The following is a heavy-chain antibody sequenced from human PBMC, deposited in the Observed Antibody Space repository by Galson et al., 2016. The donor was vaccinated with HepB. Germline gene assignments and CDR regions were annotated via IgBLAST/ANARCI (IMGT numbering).Heavy chain of an antibody. J-gene: IGHJ3*02. Sequence: TLSLTCEVSGVSLGSHSYSWNWVRQPPGKGLEWMGYIYHGGSTKYNPSLKSRVTMSLDASKNQFSLNLKSVTAADTAVYYCARGVVVRGAFDIWGQGTKVTVSS. V-gene: IGHV4-30-2*01. D-gene: IGHD2-21*01. CDR1: GVSLGSHSYS. CDR3: ARGVVVRGAFDI. CDR2: IYHGGST.